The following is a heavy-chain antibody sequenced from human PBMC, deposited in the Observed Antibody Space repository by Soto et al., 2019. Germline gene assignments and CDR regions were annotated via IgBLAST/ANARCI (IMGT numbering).Heavy chain of an antibody. CDR3: AKTTMTVLVLPGLDGLDV. D-gene: IGHD3-22*01. V-gene: IGHV3-23*01. CDR1: GFTFSRFA. Sequence: PVGSLRLSCAASGFTFSRFAMSWVRQAPGKGLEWVSSISGSGGTTYYPDSVKGRFTISRDKSKNTLYLQMNSLRAEDTAIYYCAKTTMTVLVLPGLDGLDVWGQGTMVTVSS. CDR2: ISGSGGTT. J-gene: IGHJ3*01.